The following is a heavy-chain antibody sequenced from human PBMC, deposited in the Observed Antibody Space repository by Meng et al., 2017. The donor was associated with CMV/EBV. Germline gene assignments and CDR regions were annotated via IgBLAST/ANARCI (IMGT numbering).Heavy chain of an antibody. J-gene: IGHJ5*02. CDR3: ARSIAARPYRYNWFDP. D-gene: IGHD6-6*01. CDR2: IYYSGST. V-gene: IGHV4-30-4*08. Sequence: QGQSQESGPGLAKPSQTLSLTCTVSGGSISSGDYYWSWIRQPPGKGLEWIGYIYYSGSTYYNPSLKSRVTISVDTSKNQFSLKLSSVTAADTAVYYCARSIAARPYRYNWFDPWGQGTLVTVSS. CDR1: GGSISSGDYY.